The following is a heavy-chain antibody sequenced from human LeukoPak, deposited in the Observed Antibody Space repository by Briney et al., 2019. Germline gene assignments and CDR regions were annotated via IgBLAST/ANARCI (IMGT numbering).Heavy chain of an antibody. J-gene: IGHJ5*02. CDR3: ARDPAGRRYCSSTSCRASLFDP. D-gene: IGHD2-2*01. CDR1: GYTFTGYY. Sequence: GASVKVSCKASGYTFTGYYMHWVRQAPGQGLEWMGWINPNSGGTNYAQKFQGRVTTTRDTSISTAYMELSRLRSDDTAVYYCARDPAGRRYCSSTSCRASLFDPWGQGTLVTVSS. CDR2: INPNSGGT. V-gene: IGHV1-2*02.